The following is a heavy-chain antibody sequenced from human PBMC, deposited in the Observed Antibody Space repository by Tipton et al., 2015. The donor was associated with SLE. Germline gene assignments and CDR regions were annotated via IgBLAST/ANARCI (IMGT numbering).Heavy chain of an antibody. CDR2: IYYSGST. D-gene: IGHD3-10*01. CDR1: GGSITSHY. J-gene: IGHJ4*02. Sequence: TLSLTCTVSGGSITSHYWSWIRQPPGKGLEWIGNIYYSGSTYYNPSLKSRVTISVDTSKNQFSLKLSSVTAADTAVYYCARGSGNFDYWGQGTLVTVSS. V-gene: IGHV4-59*11. CDR3: ARGSGNFDY.